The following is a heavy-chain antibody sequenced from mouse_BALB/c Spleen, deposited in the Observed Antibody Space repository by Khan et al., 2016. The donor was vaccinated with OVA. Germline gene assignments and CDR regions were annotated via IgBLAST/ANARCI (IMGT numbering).Heavy chain of an antibody. CDR3: ARSTYRYAFVY. V-gene: IGHV3-8*02. CDR1: GDSITSGY. Sequence: EVQLQESGPSLVKPSQTLSLTCSVTGDSITSGYWNWIRKFPGNKLEYMGYIIYTGYTYYNPSLKSRISITRHTSKNQYYLQLSSLTDEDTATYYCARSTYRYAFVYWGQGTLVTVSA. J-gene: IGHJ3*01. D-gene: IGHD2-12*01. CDR2: IIYTGYT.